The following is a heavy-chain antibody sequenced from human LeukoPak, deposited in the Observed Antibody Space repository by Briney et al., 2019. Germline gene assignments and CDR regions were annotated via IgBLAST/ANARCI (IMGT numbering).Heavy chain of an antibody. Sequence: WGSLRLTCAASGFTFSSYALSWVRQPPGKGLEWVSAINGSGGSTYYADSVKGRFTISRDNSKNTLYLQMTSRRAEDTAVYHCSRDGKEGDNSGFDIWGQGTMVTVSS. V-gene: IGHV3-23*01. CDR2: INGSGGST. CDR3: SRDGKEGDNSGFDI. CDR1: GFTFSSYA. D-gene: IGHD3-22*01. J-gene: IGHJ3*02.